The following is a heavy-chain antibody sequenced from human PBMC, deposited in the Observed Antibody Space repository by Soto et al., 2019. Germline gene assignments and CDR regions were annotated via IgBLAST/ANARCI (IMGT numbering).Heavy chain of an antibody. J-gene: IGHJ6*02. CDR3: ARRDCSSTSCYRNYYYYGMDV. Sequence: WVRQAPGKGLEWVSSISSSSSYIYYADSVKGRFTISRDNAKNSLYLQMNSLRAEDTAVYYCARRDCSSTSCYRNYYYYGMDVWGQRTTVT. V-gene: IGHV3-21*01. CDR2: ISSSSSYI. D-gene: IGHD2-2*01.